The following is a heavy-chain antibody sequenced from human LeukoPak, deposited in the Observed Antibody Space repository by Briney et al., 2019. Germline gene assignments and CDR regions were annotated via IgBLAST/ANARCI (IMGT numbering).Heavy chain of an antibody. CDR2: IYYSGST. D-gene: IGHD3-10*01. CDR3: ARGRYYYGPGSYYVDY. Sequence: SETLSLTCTVSGGYISSYYWSWMRQPPGKGLEWIGYIYYSGSTNYNPSLKSRVTISVDTSKNQFSLKLSSVTAADTAVYYCARGRYYYGPGSYYVDYWGRGTLVTVSS. V-gene: IGHV4-59*01. CDR1: GGYISSYY. J-gene: IGHJ4*02.